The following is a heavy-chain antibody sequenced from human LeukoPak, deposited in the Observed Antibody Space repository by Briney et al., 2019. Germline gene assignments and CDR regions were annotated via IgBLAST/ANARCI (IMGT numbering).Heavy chain of an antibody. CDR1: GFTFSGSA. V-gene: IGHV3-73*01. Sequence: GGSLRLSCAASGFTFSGSAMHWVRQASGKGLEWVGRIRSKANSYATAYAASVKGRFTISRDDSKYTAYLQMNSLKTEDTAVYYCTRRTSSSGRYYYYYYMDVWGKGTTVTVSS. D-gene: IGHD3-3*01. CDR3: TRRTSSSGRYYYYYYMDV. J-gene: IGHJ6*03. CDR2: IRSKANSYAT.